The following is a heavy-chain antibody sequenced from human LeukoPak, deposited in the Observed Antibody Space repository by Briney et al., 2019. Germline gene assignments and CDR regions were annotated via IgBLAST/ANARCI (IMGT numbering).Heavy chain of an antibody. Sequence: GGSLTLSCTASGFTFSGNAMGWVRQAPGKGLEWVSGIGSDENRLYADSVKGRFTISRDNSKNTLYLQMNSLRVEDTAVYYCAKDVIHWSFDHWGQGTLVTVSS. CDR1: GFTFSGNA. CDR3: AKDVIHWSFDH. CDR2: IGSDENR. J-gene: IGHJ4*02. V-gene: IGHV3-23*01. D-gene: IGHD2-8*02.